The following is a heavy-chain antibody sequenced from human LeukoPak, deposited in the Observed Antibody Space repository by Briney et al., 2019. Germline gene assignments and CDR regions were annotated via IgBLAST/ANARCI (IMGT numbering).Heavy chain of an antibody. J-gene: IGHJ4*02. V-gene: IGHV3-30*03. CDR3: ASTPNGVAAIYFDY. Sequence: GGSLRLSCAASGFTFSSYGMHWVRQAPGKGLEWVAVISYDGSNKYYADSVKGRFTISRDNAKNTLYLQMNSLRAGDTAVYYCASTPNGVAAIYFDYWGQGTLVTVSS. CDR1: GFTFSSYG. D-gene: IGHD2-15*01. CDR2: ISYDGSNK.